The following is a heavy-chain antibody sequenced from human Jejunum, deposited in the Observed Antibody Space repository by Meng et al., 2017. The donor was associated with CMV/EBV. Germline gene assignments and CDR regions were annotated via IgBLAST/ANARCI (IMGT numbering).Heavy chain of an antibody. J-gene: IGHJ4*02. Sequence: GTHYWHWIRQSPGQGLEWIASVFYSESSDYDPSLTSRVTISVDTSRNQFFLELTSVTAADTAVYYCARGAVNMVRGVSYYFDYWGQGALVTVSS. CDR2: VFYSESS. V-gene: IGHV4-61*01. CDR3: ARGAVNMVRGVSYYFDY. D-gene: IGHD3-10*01. CDR1: GTHY.